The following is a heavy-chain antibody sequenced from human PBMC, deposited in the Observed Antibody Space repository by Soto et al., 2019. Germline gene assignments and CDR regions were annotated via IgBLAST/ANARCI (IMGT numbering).Heavy chain of an antibody. V-gene: IGHV1-3*01. CDR1: GYTFTSYA. Sequence: QVQLVQSGAEVKKPGASVKVSCKASGYTFTSYAMHWVRQAPGQRLEWMGWINAGNGNTKYSQKFQGRVTITRDTSASTAYMELSSLRSEDTAVYYCAAVGATTAYFDYWGQGTLVTVSS. CDR3: AAVGATTAYFDY. J-gene: IGHJ4*02. CDR2: INAGNGNT. D-gene: IGHD1-26*01.